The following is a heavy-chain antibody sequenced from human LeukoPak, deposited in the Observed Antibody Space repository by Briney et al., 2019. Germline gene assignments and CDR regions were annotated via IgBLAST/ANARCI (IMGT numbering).Heavy chain of an antibody. CDR2: IYTSGST. Sequence: SQTLSLTCTVSGGSISSGSYYWSWIRQPAGKGLEWIGRIYTSGSTNYNPSLKSRVTISVDTSKNQFSLKLSSVTAADTAVYYCAREQSYYYYGMDVWGQGTTVTVSS. CDR1: GGSISSGSYY. J-gene: IGHJ6*02. CDR3: AREQSYYYYGMDV. V-gene: IGHV4-61*02.